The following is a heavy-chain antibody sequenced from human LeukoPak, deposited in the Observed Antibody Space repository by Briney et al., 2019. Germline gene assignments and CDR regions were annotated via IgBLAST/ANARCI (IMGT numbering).Heavy chain of an antibody. CDR2: FTGDASGT. Sequence: SGGSLRLSCAASGDPYGDYAVHGVRDAPGKSVECGSFFTGDASGTHYTDSVKGRFTISRDNSKNTLYLQMNSVRVEDSAVYFCAKDRSDGGGWFDFWGQGTLVTVSS. V-gene: IGHV3-43*02. J-gene: IGHJ4*02. D-gene: IGHD2-15*01. CDR1: GDPYGDYA. CDR3: AKDRSDGGGWFDF.